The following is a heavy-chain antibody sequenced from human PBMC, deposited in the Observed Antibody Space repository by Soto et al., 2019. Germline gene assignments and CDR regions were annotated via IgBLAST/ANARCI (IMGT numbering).Heavy chain of an antibody. V-gene: IGHV4-39*07. D-gene: IGHD3-10*01. CDR1: GGSISSSSYY. Sequence: ETLSLTCTVSGGSISSSSYYWGWIRQPPGKGLEWIGSIYYSGSTYYNPSLKSRVTISVDTSKNQFSLKLSSVTAADTAVYYCARDFGNGSGSYLFGFPWRPYGMDVWGQGTTVTVSS. CDR2: IYYSGST. CDR3: ARDFGNGSGSYLFGFPWRPYGMDV. J-gene: IGHJ6*02.